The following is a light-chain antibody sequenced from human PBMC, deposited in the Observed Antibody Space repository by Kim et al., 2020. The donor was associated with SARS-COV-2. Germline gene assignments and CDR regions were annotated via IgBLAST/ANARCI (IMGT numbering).Light chain of an antibody. CDR3: QQYKNWPPNT. CDR1: QSVDDN. Sequence: VSPGERATLSCRASQSVDDNLAWYQHKPGQAPRLLIYGASTRATGIPARFSGGGSGTEFTLTISSMQSEDFAVYYCQQYKNWPPNTFGQGTKLEI. J-gene: IGKJ2*01. V-gene: IGKV3-15*01. CDR2: GAS.